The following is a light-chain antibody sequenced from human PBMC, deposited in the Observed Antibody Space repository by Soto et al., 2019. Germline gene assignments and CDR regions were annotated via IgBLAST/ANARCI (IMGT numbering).Light chain of an antibody. CDR2: RNN. V-gene: IGLV1-47*01. J-gene: IGLJ2*01. CDR1: TPNTGSNY. CDR3: AAWDDSLSGVV. Sequence: QSVLTQPPSASGTPGKRVPIPCLGATPNTGSNYVYWYQQLPGTAPKLLIYRNNQRPSGVPDRFSGSKSGTSASLAISGLRSEDEADYYCAAWDDSLSGVVFGGGTKLTVL.